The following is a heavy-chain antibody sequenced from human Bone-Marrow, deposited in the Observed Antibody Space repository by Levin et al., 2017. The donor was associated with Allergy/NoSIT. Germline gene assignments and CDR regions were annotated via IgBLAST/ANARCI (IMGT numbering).Heavy chain of an antibody. V-gene: IGHV3-23*01. CDR2: ISGSGTTT. Sequence: HTGGSLRLSCAASGFTFYNYAIHWVRQAPGRGPEWVSGISGSGTTTDYADSVKGRFTISRDNSKNTVYMEMNSLRVDDTALYYCARSKMRCSGGSCYSGFDSWGQGTQVTVSS. CDR3: ARSKMRCSGGSCYSGFDS. CDR1: GFTFYNYA. J-gene: IGHJ4*02. D-gene: IGHD2-15*01.